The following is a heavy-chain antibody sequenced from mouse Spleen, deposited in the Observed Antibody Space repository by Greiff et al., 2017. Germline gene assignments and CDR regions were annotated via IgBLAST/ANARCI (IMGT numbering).Heavy chain of an antibody. CDR2: IDPETGGT. CDR3: TINYDWFAY. CDR1: GYTFTDYE. D-gene: IGHD2-1*01. V-gene: IGHV1-15*01. J-gene: IGHJ3*01. Sequence: QVQLKESGAELVRPGASVTLSCKASGYTFTDYEMHWVKQTPVHGLEWIGAIDPETGGTAYNQKFKGKAILTADKSSSTAYMELRSLTSEDSAVYYCTINYDWFAYWGQGTLVTVSA.